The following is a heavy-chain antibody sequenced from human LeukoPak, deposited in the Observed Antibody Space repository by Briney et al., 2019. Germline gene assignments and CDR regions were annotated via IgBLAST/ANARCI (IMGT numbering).Heavy chain of an antibody. Sequence: PSETLSLTCAVYGGSFSGYYWSWIRQPPGKGLEWIGEINHSGSTNYNPSLKSRVTISVDTSKNQFSLKLSSVTAADTAVYYCARVVGRDYDFWSGYYSYYYYTDVWGKGTTVTVSS. CDR1: GGSFSGYY. V-gene: IGHV4-34*01. J-gene: IGHJ6*03. CDR2: INHSGST. D-gene: IGHD3-3*01. CDR3: ARVVGRDYDFWSGYYSYYYYTDV.